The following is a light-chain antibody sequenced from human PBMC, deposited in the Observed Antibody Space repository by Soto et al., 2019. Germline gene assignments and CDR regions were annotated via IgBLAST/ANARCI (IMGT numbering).Light chain of an antibody. CDR2: AAS. V-gene: IGKV1-39*01. Sequence: DIQMTQSPPSLSASVGARVTITYRASQFISNHLNWYQQKPGQPPKFLIYAASGFLSGVPSRFSGSGSGTDFTLTISSLQPEDFATYVCQQSFSTPYTFGKGTRLEIK. J-gene: IGKJ2*01. CDR3: QQSFSTPYT. CDR1: QFISNH.